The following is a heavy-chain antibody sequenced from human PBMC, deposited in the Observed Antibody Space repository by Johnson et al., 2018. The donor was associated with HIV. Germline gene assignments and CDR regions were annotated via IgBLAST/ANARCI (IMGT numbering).Heavy chain of an antibody. D-gene: IGHD3-3*01. Sequence: QVQLVESGGGVVQPGRSLTLSCAASHFTFSNYGMHWVRQAPGKGLEWVASISNDGNKKYHGDSVWARFIISRDNSKNTLFLQMSSLRAEDTAVYYCARDSGPSDFWSGYRLVVAFNIWGQGTMVTVSS. V-gene: IGHV3-30*03. CDR3: ARDSGPSDFWSGYRLVVAFNI. J-gene: IGHJ3*02. CDR2: ISNDGNKK. CDR1: HFTFSNYG.